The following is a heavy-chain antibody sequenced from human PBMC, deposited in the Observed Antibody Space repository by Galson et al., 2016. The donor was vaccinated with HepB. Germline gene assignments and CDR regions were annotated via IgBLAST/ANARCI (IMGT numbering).Heavy chain of an antibody. CDR2: VWYDGSNE. V-gene: IGHV3-33*01. D-gene: IGHD1-14*01. J-gene: IGHJ6*04. Sequence: SLRLSCAASGLTFTTPGMHWVRQAPGKGLEWVAVVWYDGSNEYYADSVRGRFTISRDNSKNTLYLQMSSLRVEDTALYYCARGNHLDVWGRGTTVTVSS. CDR1: GLTFTTPG. CDR3: ARGNHLDV.